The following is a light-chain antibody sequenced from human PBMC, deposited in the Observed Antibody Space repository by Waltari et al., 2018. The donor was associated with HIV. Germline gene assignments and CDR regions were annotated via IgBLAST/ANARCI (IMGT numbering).Light chain of an antibody. Sequence: QSVVTQPPSASGTPGQRVVISCSGSNSNIGSNSVNWYQQVPGAAPKILIYRDKQRFSWVPDRFSGSKSATSAALAISELRSEDEADYYCAVWDDSLRGGVFGGGTKLTVL. CDR2: RDK. V-gene: IGLV1-47*01. CDR1: NSNIGSNS. J-gene: IGLJ3*02. CDR3: AVWDDSLRGGV.